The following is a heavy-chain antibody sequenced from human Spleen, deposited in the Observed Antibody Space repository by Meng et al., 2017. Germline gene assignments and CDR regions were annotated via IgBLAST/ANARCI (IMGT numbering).Heavy chain of an antibody. CDR3: ATITAVTKSFDF. V-gene: IGHV4-59*04. J-gene: IGHJ4*02. CDR2: IYHSGST. CDR1: DDSISSYY. Sequence: SETLSLTCTVSDDSISSYYWNWIRQPPGKGLEWIGNIYHSGSTYYNPSLKSRVTISGDTSKNQFSLNLNSVTAADTAVYYCATITAVTKSFDFWGQGNLVNGAS. D-gene: IGHD4-17*01.